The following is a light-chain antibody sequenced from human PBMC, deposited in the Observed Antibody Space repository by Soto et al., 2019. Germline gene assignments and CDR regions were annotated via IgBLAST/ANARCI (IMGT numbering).Light chain of an antibody. J-gene: IGLJ1*01. CDR1: SSDVGGYNL. CDR2: EGS. Sequence: QSVLTHPASVCGSPGHSITISCTGTSSDVGGYNLVSWYQQHPGKAPKLMIYEGSQRPSGVSNRFSGSKSGNTASLTISGLQAEDQADYYCYSYAGRNLYVFGTGTKVTVL. V-gene: IGLV2-23*01. CDR3: YSYAGRNLYV.